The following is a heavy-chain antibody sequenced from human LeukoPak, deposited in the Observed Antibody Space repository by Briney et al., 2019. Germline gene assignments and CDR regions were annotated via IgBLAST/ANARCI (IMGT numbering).Heavy chain of an antibody. V-gene: IGHV3-48*03. D-gene: IGHD6-19*01. CDR3: ARDYRSGCYGYFDY. CDR1: GFTFSSYE. Sequence: GGSLRLSCAASGFTFSSYEMNWVRQAPGKGLEWVSYISSSGSTIYYADSLKGRFTISRDNAKNSLYLQMNSLRAEDTAVYYCARDYRSGCYGYFDYWGQGTLVTLSS. CDR2: ISSSGSTI. J-gene: IGHJ4*02.